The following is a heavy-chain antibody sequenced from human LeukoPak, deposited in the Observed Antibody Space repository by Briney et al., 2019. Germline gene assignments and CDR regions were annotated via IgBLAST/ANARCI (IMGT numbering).Heavy chain of an antibody. CDR1: GGSISSYY. V-gene: IGHV4-59*08. CDR3: ARHEYIASYFDY. CDR2: IYYSGSA. J-gene: IGHJ4*02. D-gene: IGHD6-6*01. Sequence: SETLSLTCTVSGGSISSYYWSWIRQPPGKGLEWIGYIYYSGSANYNPSPKSRVTISVDTSKNQFSLKLSSVTAADTAVYYCARHEYIASYFDYWGQGTLVTVSS.